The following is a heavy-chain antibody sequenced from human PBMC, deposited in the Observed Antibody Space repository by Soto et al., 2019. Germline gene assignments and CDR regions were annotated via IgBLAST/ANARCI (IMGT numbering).Heavy chain of an antibody. CDR1: GFTFSDYY. Sequence: GGSLRPSCAASGFTFSDYYMSWIRQAPGKGLEWVSYISSSSSYTNYADSVKGRFTISRDNAKNSLYLQMNNLRVDDTAVYYCARDDSPNYGILWAQGTLVTFSS. V-gene: IGHV3-11*06. CDR2: ISSSSSYT. D-gene: IGHD4-17*01. J-gene: IGHJ1*01. CDR3: ARDDSPNYGIL.